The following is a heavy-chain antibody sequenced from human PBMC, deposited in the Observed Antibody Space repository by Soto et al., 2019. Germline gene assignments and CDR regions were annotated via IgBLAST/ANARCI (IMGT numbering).Heavy chain of an antibody. CDR3: ARDREGXWLVISHYFDY. CDR1: XXTVSXYA. Sequence: QVQLVESGGGVVQPGRSLRLSCAASXXTVSXYAMHWVRQAXGKGLXXVAVISYDGSNKYYADSVKGRFTISRDNSKNTLYLQMNSLRAEDTAVYYCARDREGXWLVISHYFDYWGQGTLVTVSS. CDR2: ISYDGSNK. J-gene: IGHJ4*02. D-gene: IGHD6-19*01. V-gene: IGHV3-30*11.